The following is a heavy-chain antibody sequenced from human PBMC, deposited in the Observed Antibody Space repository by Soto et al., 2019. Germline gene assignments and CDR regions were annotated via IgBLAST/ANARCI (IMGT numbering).Heavy chain of an antibody. CDR1: GGSISSGGYY. Sequence: TXETLSLTCTVSGGSISSGGYYWSWIRQHPGKGLEWIGYIYYSGSTYYNPSLKSRVTISVDTSKNQFSLKLSSVTAADTAVYYCAREVNYDSSGYYADVWGQGTTVTVSS. CDR2: IYYSGST. J-gene: IGHJ6*02. V-gene: IGHV4-31*03. CDR3: AREVNYDSSGYYADV. D-gene: IGHD3-22*01.